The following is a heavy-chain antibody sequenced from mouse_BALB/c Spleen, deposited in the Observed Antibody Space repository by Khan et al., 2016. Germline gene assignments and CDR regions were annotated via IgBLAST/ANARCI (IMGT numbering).Heavy chain of an antibody. CDR2: INPYNDGT. CDR3: ARDYYGSSYGGDYAMDY. Sequence: EVQLQESGPELVKPGASVKMSCKASGYTFTSYVMHWVKQKPGQGLEWIGYINPYNDGTKYNEKFKGKATLTSDKSSSTAYMELSSLTSEDSAVDYCARDYYGSSYGGDYAMDYWGQGTSVTVSS. CDR1: GYTFTSYV. V-gene: IGHV1S136*01. D-gene: IGHD1-1*01. J-gene: IGHJ4*01.